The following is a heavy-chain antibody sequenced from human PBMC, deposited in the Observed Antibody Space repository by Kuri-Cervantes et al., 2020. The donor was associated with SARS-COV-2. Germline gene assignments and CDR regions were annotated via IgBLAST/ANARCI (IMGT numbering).Heavy chain of an antibody. J-gene: IGHJ3*02. D-gene: IGHD3-9*01. V-gene: IGHV3-21*01. CDR2: ISSSSSYI. CDR3: ARGPRVYDILTGYYCAFDI. CDR1: GFTFSSYS. Sequence: GESLKISCAASGFTFSSYSMNWVRQAPGKGLEWVSSISSSSSYIYYADSVKGRFTISRDNAKSSLYLQMNSLRAEDTAVYYCARGPRVYDILTGYYCAFDIWGQGTMVTVS.